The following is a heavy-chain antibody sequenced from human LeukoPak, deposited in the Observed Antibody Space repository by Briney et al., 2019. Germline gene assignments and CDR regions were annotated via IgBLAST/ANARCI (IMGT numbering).Heavy chain of an antibody. V-gene: IGHV1-18*01. J-gene: IGHJ5*02. D-gene: IGHD2-2*01. Sequence: GASVKVSCKASGYTFTTYGVTWVRQAPGQGFVWMGWMNTYNGHTDYAPKLQGRVTMTTDTSTNTAYMDLRSLRFDDTAVYYCARVFCGSTSCYNSFDPWGQGTQVTVSS. CDR3: ARVFCGSTSCYNSFDP. CDR1: GYTFTTYG. CDR2: MNTYNGHT.